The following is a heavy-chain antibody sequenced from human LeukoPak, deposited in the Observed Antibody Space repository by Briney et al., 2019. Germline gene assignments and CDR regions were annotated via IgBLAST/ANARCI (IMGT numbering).Heavy chain of an antibody. Sequence: GGSLRLSCAASGFTFSDYYMSWIRQAPGKGLEWVSYISSSGSTIYYADSVKGRFTISRDNSKNTLYLQMNSLRAEDTAVYYCAKPMGGHIADYFDYWGQGTLVTVSS. J-gene: IGHJ4*02. CDR3: AKPMGGHIADYFDY. CDR2: ISSSGSTI. CDR1: GFTFSDYY. D-gene: IGHD2-21*01. V-gene: IGHV3-11*01.